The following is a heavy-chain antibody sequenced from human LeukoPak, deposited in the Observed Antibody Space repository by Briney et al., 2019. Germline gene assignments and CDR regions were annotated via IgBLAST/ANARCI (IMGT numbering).Heavy chain of an antibody. J-gene: IGHJ4*02. CDR1: GDSVSSSSAA. CDR2: TYYRSKWYN. Sequence: SQTLSLTCAISGDSVSSSSAAWSWIRQSPSRGLEWLGRTYYRSKWYNDYAASVKSRITISPDTSKNQFSLQLNSMTPEDTAVYYCAREGSEGYLFDYWGQGTLVTVSS. D-gene: IGHD5-18*01. CDR3: AREGSEGYLFDY. V-gene: IGHV6-1*01.